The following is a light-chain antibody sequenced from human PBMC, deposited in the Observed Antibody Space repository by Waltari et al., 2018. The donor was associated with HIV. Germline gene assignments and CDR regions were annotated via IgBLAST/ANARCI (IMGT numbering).Light chain of an antibody. CDR2: RNN. CDR3: TAWDDSLSGVV. V-gene: IGLV1-47*01. CDR1: RSNIGSKY. Sequence: QSVLTQPPSASGTPGQRVPISCSGSRSNIGSKYVYWYQQLPGTAPKLLIYRNNQRPSGVPDRFSGSKSGTSASLAISGLRSEDEADYYCTAWDDSLSGVVFGGGTKLTVL. J-gene: IGLJ2*01.